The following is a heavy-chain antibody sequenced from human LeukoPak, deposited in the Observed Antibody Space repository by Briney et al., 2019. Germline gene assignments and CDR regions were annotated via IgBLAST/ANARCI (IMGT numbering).Heavy chain of an antibody. V-gene: IGHV4-34*01. CDR3: ARDYYYDSSGYFRSFDY. CDR2: INHSGST. J-gene: IGHJ4*02. Sequence: SETLSLTCAVYGGSFSGYYWSWIRQPPGKGLEWIGEINHSGSTNYNPSLKSRVTISVDTSKNQFSLKLSSVTAADTAVYYCARDYYYDSSGYFRSFDYWGQGTLVSVSS. CDR1: GGSFSGYY. D-gene: IGHD3-22*01.